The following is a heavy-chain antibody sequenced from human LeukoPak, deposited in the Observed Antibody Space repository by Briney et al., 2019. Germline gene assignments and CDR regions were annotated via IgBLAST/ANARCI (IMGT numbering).Heavy chain of an antibody. CDR3: ARDYYDSSGYRFDY. D-gene: IGHD3-22*01. V-gene: IGHV3-30*01. CDR2: ISYDGSNK. Sequence: GGSLRLSCAASGFTFSSYATHWVRQAPGKGLEWVAVISYDGSNKYYADSVKGRFTISRDNSKNTLYLQMNSLRAEDTAVYYCARDYYDSSGYRFDYWGQGTLVTVSS. J-gene: IGHJ4*02. CDR1: GFTFSSYA.